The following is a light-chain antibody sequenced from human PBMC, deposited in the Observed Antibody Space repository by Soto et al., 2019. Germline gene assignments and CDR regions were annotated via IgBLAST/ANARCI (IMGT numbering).Light chain of an antibody. J-gene: IGKJ1*01. V-gene: IGKV1-5*03. CDR2: KAL. CDR3: QQYNSFWT. CDR1: QSISSW. Sequence: DIPMTQSPSTLSASVGDRVTITCRASQSISSWLAWYQQKPGKAPKLLIYKALSLESGVPSRFSGSGSGTEFTLTISSLQPDDFATYYCQQYNSFWTFGQGTKVEIK.